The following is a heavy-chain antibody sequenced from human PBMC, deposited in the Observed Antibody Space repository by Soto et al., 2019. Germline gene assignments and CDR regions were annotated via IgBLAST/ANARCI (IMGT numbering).Heavy chain of an antibody. CDR1: GYTFTSYY. V-gene: IGHV1-46*03. CDR3: ASRAGAGSYLDY. Sequence: QVQLVQSGAEVKKPGASVKVSCKASGYTFTSYYMHWVRQAPGQGLEWMGIINPSGGSTSYAQKLQGRGTMNRDTSTSTVYLELSSLRSEDTAVDYCASRAGAGSYLDYWGQGTLVTVSS. CDR2: INPSGGST. D-gene: IGHD3-10*01. J-gene: IGHJ4*02.